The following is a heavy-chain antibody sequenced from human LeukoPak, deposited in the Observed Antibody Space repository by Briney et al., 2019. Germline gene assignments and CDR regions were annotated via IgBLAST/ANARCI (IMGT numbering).Heavy chain of an antibody. V-gene: IGHV3-30*18. CDR3: AKDTYYYDSSGYYLDY. Sequence: GGSLRLSCAASGFTFNSYGMHWVRQAPGKGLEWVAVISYDGSNKYYADSVKGRFTISRDNSKNTLYLQMNSLRAEDTAVYYCAKDTYYYDSSGYYLDYWGQGTLVTVSS. J-gene: IGHJ4*02. CDR2: ISYDGSNK. CDR1: GFTFNSYG. D-gene: IGHD3-22*01.